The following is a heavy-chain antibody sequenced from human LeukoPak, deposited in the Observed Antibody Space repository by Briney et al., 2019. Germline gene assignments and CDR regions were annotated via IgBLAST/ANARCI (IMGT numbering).Heavy chain of an antibody. CDR2: IYPAGDSDA. J-gene: IGHJ4*02. CDR1: GYIFTSFW. D-gene: IGHD4-23*01. Sequence: GESLKISCKGSGYIFTSFWIGWVRQMPGEGLEWLGNIYPAGDSDAIYSPSFQGHITISADKSISTAYLQWSSLKASDTAMYYCARQIDYGGNPEEWDSWGQGTLVTVSS. CDR3: ARQIDYGGNPEEWDS. V-gene: IGHV5-51*01.